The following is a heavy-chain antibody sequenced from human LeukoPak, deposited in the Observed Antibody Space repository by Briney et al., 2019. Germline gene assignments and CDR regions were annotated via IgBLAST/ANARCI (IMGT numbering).Heavy chain of an antibody. D-gene: IGHD6-19*01. Sequence: SETLSLTCTVSGGSISSYYWSWIRQPPGKGLEWMGYIYYSGSTNYNPSLKSRVTISVDTSKNQFSLKLSSVTAADTAVYYCATLQHGSGWYFDYWGQGTLVTVSS. CDR3: ATLQHGSGWYFDY. V-gene: IGHV4-59*01. J-gene: IGHJ4*02. CDR1: GGSISSYY. CDR2: IYYSGST.